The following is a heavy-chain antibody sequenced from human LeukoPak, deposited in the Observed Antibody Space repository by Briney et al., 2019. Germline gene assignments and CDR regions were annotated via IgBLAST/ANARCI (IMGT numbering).Heavy chain of an antibody. Sequence: PSETLSLTCAVYGGSFSGYYWSWIRQPPGKGLEWIGEINHSGSTYYNPSLKSRVTISVDTSKNQFSLKLSSVTAADTAVYYCARGRVESAARRSGDFDYWGQGTLVTVSS. D-gene: IGHD6-6*01. CDR1: GGSFSGYY. CDR3: ARGRVESAARRSGDFDY. CDR2: INHSGST. J-gene: IGHJ4*02. V-gene: IGHV4-34*01.